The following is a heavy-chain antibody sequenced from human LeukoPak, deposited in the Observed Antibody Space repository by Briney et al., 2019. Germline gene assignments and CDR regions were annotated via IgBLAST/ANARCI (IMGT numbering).Heavy chain of an antibody. CDR2: INHSGST. Sequence: SETLSLTCAVYAGSLSGYYWSWIGQPPGKGLEWTGEINHSGSTNYNPSLKSRVTISVDTSKNQFSLKLSSVTAADTAVYYCARYYYDSSGYFHFDYWGQGTLVTVSS. CDR3: ARYYYDSSGYFHFDY. D-gene: IGHD3-22*01. V-gene: IGHV4-34*01. J-gene: IGHJ4*01. CDR1: AGSLSGYY.